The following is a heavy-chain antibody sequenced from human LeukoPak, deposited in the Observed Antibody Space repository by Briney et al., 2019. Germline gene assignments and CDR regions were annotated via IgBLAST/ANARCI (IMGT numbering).Heavy chain of an antibody. J-gene: IGHJ3*02. CDR3: GINRLGKALDI. CDR1: GYTFTDYF. CDR2: IGPKGGDT. Sequence: GASVKVSFKASGYTFTDYFIHWVRQAPGQGLEWMGWIGPKGGDTSYSQKFQGRVTVTRDTSISTAYMELSRLRSDDTAVYYCGINRLGKALDIWGQGTMVTVSS. D-gene: IGHD7-27*01. V-gene: IGHV1-2*02.